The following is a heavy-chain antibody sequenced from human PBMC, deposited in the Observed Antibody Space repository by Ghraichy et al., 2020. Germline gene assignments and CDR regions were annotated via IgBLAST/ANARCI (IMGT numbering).Heavy chain of an antibody. J-gene: IGHJ3*02. CDR3: ARGKQWLVQGAFDI. CDR1: EFTFSTYS. CDR2: ISTTSNYI. V-gene: IGHV3-48*02. Sequence: GGSLRLSCAASEFTFSTYSMNWVRQAPGKGLEWISFISTTSNYIYYADSVKGRFTISRDNAKSSLYLQMNSLRDEDTAVYYCARGKQWLVQGAFDIWGQGTMVTVSS. D-gene: IGHD6-19*01.